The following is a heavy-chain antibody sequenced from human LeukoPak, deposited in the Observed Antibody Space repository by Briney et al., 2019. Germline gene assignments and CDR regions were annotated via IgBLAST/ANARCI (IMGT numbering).Heavy chain of an antibody. J-gene: IGHJ4*02. D-gene: IGHD4-17*01. CDR1: GFTFISYA. Sequence: GSLRLSCAASGFTFISYAMHWVRQAPGKGLEWVAVISYDGSNKYYADSVKGRFTISRDNSKNTLYLQMNSLRAEDTAVYYCARVGDYGDYFDYWGQGTLVTVSS. V-gene: IGHV3-30-3*01. CDR3: ARVGDYGDYFDY. CDR2: ISYDGSNK.